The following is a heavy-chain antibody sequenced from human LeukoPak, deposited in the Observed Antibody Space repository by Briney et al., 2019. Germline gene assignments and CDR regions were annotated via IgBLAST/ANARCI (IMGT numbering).Heavy chain of an antibody. V-gene: IGHV4-59*01. CDR1: GGSISSYY. D-gene: IGHD6-19*01. CDR2: IYYSGST. Sequence: SETLSLTCTVSGGSISSYYWSWIRRPPGKGLEWIGYIYYSGSTNYNPSLKSRVTISVDTSKNQFSLKLSSVTAADTAVYYCARGGYSSGWVFDYWGQGTLVTVSS. J-gene: IGHJ4*02. CDR3: ARGGYSSGWVFDY.